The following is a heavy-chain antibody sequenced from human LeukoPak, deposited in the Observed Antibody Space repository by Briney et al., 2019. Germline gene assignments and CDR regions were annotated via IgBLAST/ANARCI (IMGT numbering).Heavy chain of an antibody. CDR2: INAGNGNT. CDR3: ARVGPTTYDY. Sequence: ASVTVSCTASGYTFTSYAIHWVRQASGQRLEWMGWINAGNGNTRYSQKFQGRVSITRDTSASTAYMELSSLRSEDTAVYYCARVGPTTYDYWGQGTLVTVSS. D-gene: IGHD1-26*01. V-gene: IGHV1-3*01. J-gene: IGHJ4*02. CDR1: GYTFTSYA.